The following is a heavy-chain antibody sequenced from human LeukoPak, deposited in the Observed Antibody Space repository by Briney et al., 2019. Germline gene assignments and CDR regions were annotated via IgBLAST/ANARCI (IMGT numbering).Heavy chain of an antibody. CDR3: ARGRRKIAVAGTPVFYY. V-gene: IGHV4-39*07. CDR2: INHSGST. J-gene: IGHJ4*02. D-gene: IGHD6-19*01. CDR1: GGSISSSSYY. Sequence: SETLSLTCTVSGGSISSSSYYWGWIRQPPGKGLEWIGEINHSGSTNYNPSLKSRVTISVDTSKNQFSLKLSSVTAADTAVYYCARGRRKIAVAGTPVFYYWGQGTLVTVSS.